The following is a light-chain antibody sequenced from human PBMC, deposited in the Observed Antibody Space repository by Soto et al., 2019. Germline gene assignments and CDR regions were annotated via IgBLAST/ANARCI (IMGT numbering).Light chain of an antibody. V-gene: IGKV1D-12*01. Sequence: DIQMTQSPSSVSASVEDRVTNTYRASQAISSWLAWYHQKPGKAPKLLIYAASTLQSGVPSRFSGSGSGTDFTLTISSLQPEDFATYYCQQANSFPPLTFGGGTKVEIK. CDR3: QQANSFPPLT. J-gene: IGKJ4*01. CDR2: AAS. CDR1: QAISSW.